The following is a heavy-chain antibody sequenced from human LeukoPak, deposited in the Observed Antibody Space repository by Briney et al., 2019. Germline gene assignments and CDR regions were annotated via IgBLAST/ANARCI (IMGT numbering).Heavy chain of an antibody. J-gene: IGHJ5*02. CDR3: ARDQVTMVREAKGNWFDP. Sequence: PSETLSLTCTVSGGSISSGGYYWSWIRQHPGKGLEWIGYIYYSGSTYYNPSLKSRVTIPVDTSKNQFSLKLSSVTAADTAVYYCARDQVTMVREAKGNWFDPWGQGTLVTVSS. V-gene: IGHV4-31*03. CDR2: IYYSGST. CDR1: GGSISSGGYY. D-gene: IGHD3-10*01.